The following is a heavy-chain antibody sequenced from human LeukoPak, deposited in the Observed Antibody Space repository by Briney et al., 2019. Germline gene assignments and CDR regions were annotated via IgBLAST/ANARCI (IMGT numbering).Heavy chain of an antibody. D-gene: IGHD5-12*01. CDR1: GFNFIDYS. Sequence: GGSLRLSCAASGFNFIDYSMNWVRQAPGKGLEWISYIGISSGNTKYADSVKGRFTISRDKARNSLYLQMSSLRVEDTAMYYCARDHRYAFDNWGHGTLVTVSS. V-gene: IGHV3-48*01. CDR2: IGISSGNT. J-gene: IGHJ4*01. CDR3: ARDHRYAFDN.